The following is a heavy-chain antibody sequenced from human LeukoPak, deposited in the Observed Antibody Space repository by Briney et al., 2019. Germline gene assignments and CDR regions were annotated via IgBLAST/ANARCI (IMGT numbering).Heavy chain of an antibody. D-gene: IGHD3-3*01. CDR2: ISSSSSYI. CDR1: GFTFSSYS. CDR3: ARDYLRFLESSRNWFDP. J-gene: IGHJ5*02. V-gene: IGHV3-21*01. Sequence: GVSLRLSCAASGFTFSSYSMNWVRQAPGKGLEWVSSISSSSSYIYYADSVKGRFTISRDNAKNSLYLQMNSLRAEDTAVCYCARDYLRFLESSRNWFDPWGQGTLVTVSS.